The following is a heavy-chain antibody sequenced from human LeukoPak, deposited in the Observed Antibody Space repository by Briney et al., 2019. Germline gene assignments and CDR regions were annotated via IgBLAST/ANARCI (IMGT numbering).Heavy chain of an antibody. CDR3: ATLSVVVLPAELN. CDR1: GFTFSSYG. CDR2: IRYDGSNK. J-gene: IGHJ4*02. D-gene: IGHD2-15*01. V-gene: IGHV3-30*02. Sequence: PGGSLRLSCAASGFTFSSYGMHWVRQAPGKGLEWVAFIRYDGSNKYYADSVKGRFTISRDNSKNTLYLQMNSLRVEDTAVYYCATLSVVVLPAELNWGQGTLVTVSS.